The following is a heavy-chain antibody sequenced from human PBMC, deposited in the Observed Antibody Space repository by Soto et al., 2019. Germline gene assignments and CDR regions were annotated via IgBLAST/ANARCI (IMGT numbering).Heavy chain of an antibody. CDR2: INAGNGNT. V-gene: IGHV1-3*01. J-gene: IGHJ6*03. Sequence: ASVKVSCKASGYTFTSYAMHWVRQAPGQRLEWMGWINAGNGNTKYSQKFQGRVTITRDTSASTAYMELSSLRSEDTAVYYCASGSLYYDFWSGYGYMEVWGKGTTVTVSS. D-gene: IGHD3-3*01. CDR3: ASGSLYYDFWSGYGYMEV. CDR1: GYTFTSYA.